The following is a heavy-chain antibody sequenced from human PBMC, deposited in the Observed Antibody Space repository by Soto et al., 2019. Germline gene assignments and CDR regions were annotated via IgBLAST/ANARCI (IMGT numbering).Heavy chain of an antibody. CDR3: ARQLAQRWLVRLRWADAFDI. CDR2: IYYSGST. J-gene: IGHJ3*02. V-gene: IGHV4-59*08. Sequence: QVQLQESGPGLVKPSETLSLTCTVSGGSISSYYWSWIRQPPGKGLEWIGDIYYSGSTNYNPSLKSRVTISVDTSKNRFSLKLSSVTAAHPAVYYCARQLAQRWLVRLRWADAFDIWGQGTMVTVSS. CDR1: GGSISSYY. D-gene: IGHD6-19*01.